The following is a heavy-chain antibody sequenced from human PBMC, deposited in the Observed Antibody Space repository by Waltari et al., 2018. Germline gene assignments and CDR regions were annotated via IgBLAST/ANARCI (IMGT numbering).Heavy chain of an antibody. V-gene: IGHV4-38-2*01. J-gene: IGHJ4*02. CDR3: ASGVLTSDY. D-gene: IGHD2-8*01. CDR1: GYSISSGYY. CDR2: IYHSGST. Sequence: QVQLQESGPGLVKPSETLSLTCAVSGYSISSGYYWGWIRQPPGKGLEWIGSIYHSGSTYYNPSLKSRVTISVDTSKNQFSLKLSSVTSADTAVYYCASGVLTSDYWGQGTLVTVSS.